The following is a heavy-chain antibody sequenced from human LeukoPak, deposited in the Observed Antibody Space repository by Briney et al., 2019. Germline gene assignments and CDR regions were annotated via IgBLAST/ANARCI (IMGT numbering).Heavy chain of an antibody. D-gene: IGHD3-3*01. CDR1: GGSISSSSYY. V-gene: IGHV4-39*07. CDR3: ARVARGPMEDYYYYYMDV. Sequence: PSETLSLTCTVSGGSISSSSYYWGWIRQPPGKGLEWIGNIYYSGSTYYNPSLKTRVTISVDTSKNQFSLKPSSVTAADTAVYYCARVARGPMEDYYYYYMDVWGKGTTVTISS. CDR2: IYYSGST. J-gene: IGHJ6*03.